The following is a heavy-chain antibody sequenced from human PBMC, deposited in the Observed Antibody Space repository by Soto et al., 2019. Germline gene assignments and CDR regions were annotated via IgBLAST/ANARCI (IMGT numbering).Heavy chain of an antibody. CDR1: GFTFSSYG. Sequence: QVQLVESGGGVVQPGRSLRLSCAASGFTFSSYGMHWVRQAPGKGLEWVAIMSYDGNNQYYADSVKGRFTISRDNFKNTLYLQMSSLRAEDTAVYYCAKALGELSPESFDYWGQGILVTVSS. D-gene: IGHD3-16*02. CDR2: MSYDGNNQ. CDR3: AKALGELSPESFDY. J-gene: IGHJ4*02. V-gene: IGHV3-30*18.